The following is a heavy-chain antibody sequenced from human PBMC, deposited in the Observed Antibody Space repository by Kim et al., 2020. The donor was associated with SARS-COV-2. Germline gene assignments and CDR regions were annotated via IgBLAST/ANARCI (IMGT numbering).Heavy chain of an antibody. Sequence: GGSLRLSCAASGFIFSDYWMAWVRQAPGKGLEWVASINQDGSEEYYVDSVKGRFTISRDNTKNSLYLQMKSLRADDTAMFSCARLVSGAFPSYFNFWGRGTLVPVSS. CDR2: INQDGSEE. CDR3: ARLVSGAFPSYFNF. J-gene: IGHJ4*02. CDR1: GFIFSDYW. D-gene: IGHD7-27*01. V-gene: IGHV3-7*03.